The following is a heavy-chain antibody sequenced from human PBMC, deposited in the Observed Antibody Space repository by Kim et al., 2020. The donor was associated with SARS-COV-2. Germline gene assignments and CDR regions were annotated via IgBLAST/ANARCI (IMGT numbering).Heavy chain of an antibody. J-gene: IGHJ6*02. D-gene: IGHD6-19*01. Sequence: ASVKVSCKASGYTFTSYYMHWVRQAPGQGLEWMGIINPSGGSTSYAQKFQGRVTMTRDTSTSTVYMELSSLRSEDTAVYYCASTQWLAPHYYYYYGMDVWGQGTTVTVSS. CDR3: ASTQWLAPHYYYYYGMDV. CDR2: INPSGGST. CDR1: GYTFTSYY. V-gene: IGHV1-46*01.